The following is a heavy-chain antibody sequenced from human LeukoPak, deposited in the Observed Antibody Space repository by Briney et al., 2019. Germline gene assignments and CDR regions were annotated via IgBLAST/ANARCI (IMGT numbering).Heavy chain of an antibody. CDR1: GFTFSGYL. Sequence: GGSLRLSCAASGFTFSGYLMSWLRQAPGKGLEWVANIKQDGGEKYYVDSVKGRFTISRDNAKNSLYLQMNSLRAEDTAVYYCARDRGFGQADVWGKGTTVTVSS. J-gene: IGHJ6*04. D-gene: IGHD3-10*01. CDR2: IKQDGGEK. CDR3: ARDRGFGQADV. V-gene: IGHV3-7*01.